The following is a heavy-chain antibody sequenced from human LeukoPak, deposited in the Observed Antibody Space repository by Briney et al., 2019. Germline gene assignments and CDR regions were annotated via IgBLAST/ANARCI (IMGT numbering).Heavy chain of an antibody. V-gene: IGHV4-39*07. CDR1: GGSISSSSYY. D-gene: IGHD1-1*01. CDR3: AREVKAYDKCYFDY. J-gene: IGHJ4*02. Sequence: SETLSLTCTVSGGSISSSSYYWGWIRQPPGKGLEWIGSIYYSGSTYYNPSLKSRVTISVDTSKNQFSLKLSSVTAADTAVYYCAREVKAYDKCYFDYWGQGTLVTVSS. CDR2: IYYSGST.